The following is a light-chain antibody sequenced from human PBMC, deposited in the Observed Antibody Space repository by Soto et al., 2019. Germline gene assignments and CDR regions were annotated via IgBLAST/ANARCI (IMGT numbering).Light chain of an antibody. CDR1: QSVGIN. V-gene: IGKV3-11*01. J-gene: IGKJ4*01. Sequence: EIVLTQSPATLSLSPGERATLSCRASQSVGINLAWYQHKPGQAPRLLIYDASNRATGIPARFSGSGSGTDFTLTISSLEPEEFAVYYCQQRSSWPQLTFGGGTKVEI. CDR2: DAS. CDR3: QQRSSWPQLT.